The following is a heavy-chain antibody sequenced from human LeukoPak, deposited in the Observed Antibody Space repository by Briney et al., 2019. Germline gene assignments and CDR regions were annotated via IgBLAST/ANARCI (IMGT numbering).Heavy chain of an antibody. CDR3: ARGVKQQLVLRGWFDP. D-gene: IGHD6-13*01. Sequence: SETLSLTCAVYGGSFSGYYWSWLRQPPGKGLEWIGEINHSGSTNYNPSLKSRVTISVDTSKNQFSLKLSSVTAADTAVYYCARGVKQQLVLRGWFDPWGQGTLVTVSS. V-gene: IGHV4-34*01. CDR2: INHSGST. J-gene: IGHJ5*02. CDR1: GGSFSGYY.